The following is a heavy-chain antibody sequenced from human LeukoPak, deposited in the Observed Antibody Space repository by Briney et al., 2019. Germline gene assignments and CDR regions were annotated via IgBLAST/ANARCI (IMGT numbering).Heavy chain of an antibody. V-gene: IGHV3-21*01. Sequence: GGSLRLSCAASGFSFSSYSMNWVRQAPGKGLEWVSFISTSSSYIYYADSVKGRLTISRDNAKKSLYLQMNSLRAEDTAVYYCARASSSWYYFDYWGQGTQVTVSS. CDR3: ARASSSWYYFDY. CDR2: ISTSSSYI. D-gene: IGHD6-13*01. J-gene: IGHJ4*02. CDR1: GFSFSSYS.